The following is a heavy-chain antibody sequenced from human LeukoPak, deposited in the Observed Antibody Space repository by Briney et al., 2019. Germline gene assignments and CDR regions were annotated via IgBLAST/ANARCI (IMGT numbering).Heavy chain of an antibody. V-gene: IGHV3-20*04. D-gene: IGHD2-15*01. CDR2: ISSNGGTT. J-gene: IGHJ4*02. Sequence: GGSLRLSCAASGFTFDDYGMSWVRHVPGKGLEWVSGISSNGGTTGYADSVKGRFTISRDNAKNSLFLQMKSLRVEDTALYYYARDPSYCSGGTRYPYFDDWGQGTLVTVSS. CDR3: ARDPSYCSGGTRYPYFDD. CDR1: GFTFDDYG.